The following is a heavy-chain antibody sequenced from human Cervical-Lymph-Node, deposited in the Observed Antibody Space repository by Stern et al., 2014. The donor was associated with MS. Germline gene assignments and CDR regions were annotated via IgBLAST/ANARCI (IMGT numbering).Heavy chain of an antibody. Sequence: EVKMEESGGGVIQPGGSLRIWCTASGFTVSRDYMTWVRQAPGKGVEWLSLITNVGSTFYTDSMKCRFTISRDDSKNTVYLHMTSLRAEDTAMYYCARDTSSPKRSDWWGQGTLVTVSS. D-gene: IGHD3-16*01. CDR2: ITNVGST. V-gene: IGHV3-53*01. CDR3: ARDTSSPKRSDW. J-gene: IGHJ4*02. CDR1: GFTVSRDY.